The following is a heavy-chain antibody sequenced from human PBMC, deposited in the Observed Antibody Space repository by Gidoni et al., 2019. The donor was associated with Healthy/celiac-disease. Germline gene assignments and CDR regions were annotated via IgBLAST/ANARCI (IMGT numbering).Heavy chain of an antibody. J-gene: IGHJ2*01. CDR3: ARGWPTLYDSSGYYYRYFDL. CDR2: IWYDGSNK. CDR1: GFTFSSYG. Sequence: QVQLVESGGGVVQPGRSLRLSCAASGFTFSSYGMHWVRQAPGKGLEWVAVIWYDGSNKYYADSVKGRFTISRDNSKNTLYLQMNSLRAEDTAVYYCARGWPTLYDSSGYYYRYFDLWGRGTLVTVSS. V-gene: IGHV3-33*01. D-gene: IGHD3-22*01.